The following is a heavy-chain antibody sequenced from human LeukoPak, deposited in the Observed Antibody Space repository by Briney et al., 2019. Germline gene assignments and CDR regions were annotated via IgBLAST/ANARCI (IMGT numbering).Heavy chain of an antibody. Sequence: GGSLRLSCAASGFTFSSYGMHWVRQAPGKGLEWVAVISYDGSNKYYADSVKGRFTISRDNSKNTLYLQMNSLRAEDTAVYYSAKEDGYNYYFDYWGQGTLVTVSS. CDR3: AKEDGYNYYFDY. CDR1: GFTFSSYG. D-gene: IGHD5-24*01. J-gene: IGHJ4*02. CDR2: ISYDGSNK. V-gene: IGHV3-30*18.